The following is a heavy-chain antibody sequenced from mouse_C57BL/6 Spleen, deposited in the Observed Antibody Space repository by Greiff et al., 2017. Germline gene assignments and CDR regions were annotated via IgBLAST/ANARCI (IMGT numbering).Heavy chain of an antibody. CDR1: GFNFTDDY. Sequence: VQLKQSGAELVRPGASVKLSCTASGFNFTDDYMHWVKQRPEQGLEWIGWIDPENGDTEYASKFQGKATITAYTSTNTSDLQLSSLTSEDTAVYYCTTPYAGIAYWGQGTLVTVSA. D-gene: IGHD1-1*01. J-gene: IGHJ3*01. CDR2: IDPENGDT. V-gene: IGHV14-4*01. CDR3: TTPYAGIAY.